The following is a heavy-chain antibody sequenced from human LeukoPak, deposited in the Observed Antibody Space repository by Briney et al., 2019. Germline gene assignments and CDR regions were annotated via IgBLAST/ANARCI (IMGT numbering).Heavy chain of an antibody. D-gene: IGHD3-10*01. V-gene: IGHV3-30-3*01. CDR3: ARDYYGSGSTEPPPWFDP. J-gene: IGHJ5*02. Sequence: GRSLRLSCAASGFTFSGYAMHWVRQAPGKGLEWVAVISYDGSNKYYADSVKGRFTISRDNSKNTLYLQMNSLRAEGTAVYYCARDYYGSGSTEPPPWFDPWGQGTLVTVSS. CDR1: GFTFSGYA. CDR2: ISYDGSNK.